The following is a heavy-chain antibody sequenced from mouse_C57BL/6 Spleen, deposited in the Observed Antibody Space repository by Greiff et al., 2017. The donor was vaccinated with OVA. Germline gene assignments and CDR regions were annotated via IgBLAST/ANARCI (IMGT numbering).Heavy chain of an antibody. CDR2: INPNNGGT. J-gene: IGHJ3*01. CDR3: ARGGGYYAFAY. CDR1: GYTFTDYY. Sequence: EVQLQQSGPELVKPGASVKISCKASGYTFTDYYMNWVKQSHGKSLEWIGDINPNNGGTSYNQKFKGKATLTVDKSSSTAYMELRSLTSEDSAVYYCARGGGYYAFAYWGQGTLVTVSA. D-gene: IGHD2-3*01. V-gene: IGHV1-26*01.